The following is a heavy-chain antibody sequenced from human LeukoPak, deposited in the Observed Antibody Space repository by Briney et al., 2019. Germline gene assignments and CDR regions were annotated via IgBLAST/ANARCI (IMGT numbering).Heavy chain of an antibody. V-gene: IGHV4-39*07. J-gene: IGHJ5*02. CDR2: IFYSGST. CDR1: SGSISTSNYY. D-gene: IGHD2-2*02. CDR3: ARDSPDCGSTTCYKDWFDP. Sequence: SETLSLTCTVSSGSISTSNYYWGWVRQPPGKALEWIGNIFYSGSTNYNPSLKSRVTISVDTSKNHFSLKLSSVTAADTAVYYCARDSPDCGSTTCYKDWFDPWGQGTLVTVSS.